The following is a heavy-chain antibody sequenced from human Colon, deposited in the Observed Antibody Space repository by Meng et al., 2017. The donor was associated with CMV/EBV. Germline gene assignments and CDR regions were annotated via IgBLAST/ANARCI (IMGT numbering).Heavy chain of an antibody. CDR3: GRDPGLPNGIHV. J-gene: IGHJ6*02. CDR2: ISFDGSNK. V-gene: IGHV3-30*14. D-gene: IGHD1-1*01. Sequence: GGSLRLSCAASGFTFSSYPMYWVRQAPGKGLEWVAVISFDGSNKYHADSVKGRFTISRDNSQNTVYLQMNGLRAEDTAVYYCGRDPGLPNGIHVWGQGTTVTVSS. CDR1: GFTFSSYP.